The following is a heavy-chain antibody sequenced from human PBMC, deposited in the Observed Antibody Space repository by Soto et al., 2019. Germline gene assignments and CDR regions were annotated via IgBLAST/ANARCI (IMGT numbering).Heavy chain of an antibody. CDR3: ARETLYYYASGSYYSWFYP. Sequence: PSQTLSLTCAISGDSVSSNSVTWNWIRQSPSRGLECLGRTYYRSKWYNDYAVSVKSRITINPDTSKNQFSLQLNSVTPEDTAVYYCARETLYYYASGSYYSWFYPWGQGTLVTVS. D-gene: IGHD3-10*01. CDR1: GDSVSSNSVT. J-gene: IGHJ5*02. V-gene: IGHV6-1*01. CDR2: TYYRSKWYN.